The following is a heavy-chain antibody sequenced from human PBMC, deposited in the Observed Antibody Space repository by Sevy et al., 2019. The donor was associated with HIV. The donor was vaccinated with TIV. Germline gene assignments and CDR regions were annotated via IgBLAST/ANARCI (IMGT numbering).Heavy chain of an antibody. CDR1: GFTFSNYA. J-gene: IGHJ4*02. D-gene: IGHD6-19*01. CDR3: AKTHSRGPYSFGY. CDR2: ISDSGGST. V-gene: IGHV3-23*01. Sequence: GGSLRLSCVASGFTFSNYAMNWVRQAPGKGLEWLSGISDSGGSTYYADSVKGRLTITSDNAKNTVYLQMNSRRAEDTAVYYCAKTHSRGPYSFGYWGQGNLVTVS.